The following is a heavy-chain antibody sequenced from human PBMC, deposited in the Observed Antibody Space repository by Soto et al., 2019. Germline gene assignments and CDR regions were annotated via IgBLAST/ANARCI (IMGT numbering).Heavy chain of an antibody. J-gene: IGHJ4*02. CDR3: VRDLAGVTCDY. Sequence: QVQLVQSGAEVKKPGASVKVSCKASGYTFTSYGISWVRQAPGQGLEWMGWISAYNGNTNYAQKLQGRVTMTTDTTTSTAYMKVRSLRSVDRAVYSCVRDLAGVTCDYWHKGTLVTVCS. CDR1: GYTFTSYG. D-gene: IGHD2-8*01. CDR2: ISAYNGNT. V-gene: IGHV1-18*01.